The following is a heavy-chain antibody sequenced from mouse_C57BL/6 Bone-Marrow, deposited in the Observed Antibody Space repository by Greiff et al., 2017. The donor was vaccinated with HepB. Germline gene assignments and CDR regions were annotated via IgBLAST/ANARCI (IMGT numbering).Heavy chain of an antibody. D-gene: IGHD1-2*01. V-gene: IGHV1-55*01. CDR3: AAATHYAMDY. Sequence: QVQLQQPGAELVKPGASVKMSCKASGYTFTSYWITWVKQRPGQGLEWIGDIYPGSGSTNYNEKFKSKATMSVDKSSSTAYMQLSSLTSEDYAVYYCAAATHYAMDYWGQGTSVTVSS. CDR1: GYTFTSYW. CDR2: IYPGSGST. J-gene: IGHJ4*01.